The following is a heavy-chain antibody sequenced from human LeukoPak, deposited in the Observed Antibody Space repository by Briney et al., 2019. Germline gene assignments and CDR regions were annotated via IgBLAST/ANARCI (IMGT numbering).Heavy chain of an antibody. Sequence: SETLSLTCIVSSGSISNSNYYWGWIRQPPGKGLEWIGSIFYDGSPDYNPSLKSRVTISVDTSKNQFSLKLSSVTAADTAVYYCARESFAARWDWGQGTLVTVSS. J-gene: IGHJ4*02. CDR2: IFYDGSP. D-gene: IGHD6-6*01. CDR3: ARESFAARWD. V-gene: IGHV4-39*07. CDR1: SGSISNSNYY.